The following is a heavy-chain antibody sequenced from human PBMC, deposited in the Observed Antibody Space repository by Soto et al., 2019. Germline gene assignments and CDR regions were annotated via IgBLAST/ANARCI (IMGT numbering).Heavy chain of an antibody. CDR1: GFTFSSYA. J-gene: IGHJ3*02. V-gene: IGHV3-23*01. CDR3: ANVVHVVVPAIPAFDI. Sequence: GGSLRLSCAASGFTFSSYAMSWVRQAPGKGLEWVSAISGSGGSTYYADSVKGRFTISRDNSKNTLYLQMNSLRAEDTAVYYCANVVHVVVPAIPAFDIWGQGTMVTVSS. D-gene: IGHD2-21*02. CDR2: ISGSGGST.